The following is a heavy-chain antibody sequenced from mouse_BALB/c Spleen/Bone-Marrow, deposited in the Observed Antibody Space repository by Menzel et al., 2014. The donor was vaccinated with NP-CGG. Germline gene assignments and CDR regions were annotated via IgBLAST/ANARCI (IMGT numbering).Heavy chain of an antibody. Sequence: EVTLVESGGGLVQPGGSLKLSCAASGFDFSRYWMSWVRQAPGKGLEWIGEINPDSSTINYTPSLKDKFIISRDNAKNTLYLQMSKVRSEDTALYYCARLNYYGSLFVWGAGTTVTVSS. D-gene: IGHD1-1*01. CDR1: GFDFSRYW. CDR2: INPDSSTI. V-gene: IGHV4-1*02. J-gene: IGHJ1*01. CDR3: ARLNYYGSLFV.